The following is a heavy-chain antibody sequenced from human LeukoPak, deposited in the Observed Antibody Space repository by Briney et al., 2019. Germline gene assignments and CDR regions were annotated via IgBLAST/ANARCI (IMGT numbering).Heavy chain of an antibody. CDR2: IYYSGNT. CDR3: ARLTVTTGDDAFDI. Sequence: SETLSLTCSVSGDFISTSKSYWGWIRQPPGKGLEWIGSIYYSGNTYYNASLKSRVTIAVDTSKNQFSLKLSSVTAADTAVYYCARLTVTTGDDAFDIWGQGTMVTVSS. J-gene: IGHJ3*02. V-gene: IGHV4-39*07. D-gene: IGHD4-17*01. CDR1: GDFISTSKSY.